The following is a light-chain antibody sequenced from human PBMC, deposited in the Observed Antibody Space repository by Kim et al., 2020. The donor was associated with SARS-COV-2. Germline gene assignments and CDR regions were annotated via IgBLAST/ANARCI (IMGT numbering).Light chain of an antibody. Sequence: EIVLTQSPATLSLSPGERATLSCRASQSVSRYLAWYQQKPGQAPRLLIYDASNRATGIPARFSGSGSGTDFILTISSLEPEDFAVYYCQQRSNWPLTFGGGTKVDIK. V-gene: IGKV3-11*01. CDR1: QSVSRY. J-gene: IGKJ4*01. CDR2: DAS. CDR3: QQRSNWPLT.